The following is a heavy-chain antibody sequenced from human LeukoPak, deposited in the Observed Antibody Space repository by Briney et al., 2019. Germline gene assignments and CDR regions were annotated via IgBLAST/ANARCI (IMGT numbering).Heavy chain of an antibody. J-gene: IGHJ4*02. V-gene: IGHV3-30*04. D-gene: IGHD1-26*01. Sequence: PGGSLRLSCAASAFTFSDYVMHWVRQAPGKGLEWVAVISYDGSHKYYADSVKGRFTISRDNSKNTLYLQMISLRAEDTALYYCARDGSHPLDYWGQGTLVTVSS. CDR2: ISYDGSHK. CDR1: AFTFSDYV. CDR3: ARDGSHPLDY.